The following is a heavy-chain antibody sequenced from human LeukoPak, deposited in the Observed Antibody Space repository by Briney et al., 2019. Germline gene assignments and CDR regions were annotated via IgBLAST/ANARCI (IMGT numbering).Heavy chain of an antibody. CDR2: ISGSAGIT. V-gene: IGHV3-23*01. Sequence: PGGSLILSCAASGFTFSSYAMSWVRQAPGKGLEWVSGISGSAGITYYADSVKGRFTISRDNSKNTLYLQMNSLRAEDTAVYYCAKDHDSSSFPSYYFDYWGQGTLVTVSS. D-gene: IGHD6-13*01. CDR1: GFTFSSYA. J-gene: IGHJ4*02. CDR3: AKDHDSSSFPSYYFDY.